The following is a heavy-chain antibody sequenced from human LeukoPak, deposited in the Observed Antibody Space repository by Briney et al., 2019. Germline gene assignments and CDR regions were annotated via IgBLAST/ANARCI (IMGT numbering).Heavy chain of an antibody. CDR2: ISYDGSNK. CDR1: GFTFSSYG. CDR3: AIDYRYPDRGY. Sequence: PGGSLRLSCVASGFTFSSYGMHWVRQAPGKGLEWVAVISYDGSNKYYAASVKGRFTISRDNSKNTLYLQMNSLRAADTAIFYCAIDYRYPDRGYWGQGTLVTVSS. J-gene: IGHJ4*02. V-gene: IGHV3-30*03. D-gene: IGHD3-16*01.